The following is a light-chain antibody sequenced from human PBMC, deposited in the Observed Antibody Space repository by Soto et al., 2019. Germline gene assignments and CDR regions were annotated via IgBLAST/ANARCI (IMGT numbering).Light chain of an antibody. J-gene: IGKJ1*01. CDR1: QSVNTW. Sequence: IPMTQSPSTLSASVGDRVTITCRASQSVNTWLAWYQKKPGKAPKLLIYRASTLETGVPSRFSGSGSGTEFNLAINSLQPDESATYYCQQYNCHWTFGPGPKVEIK. V-gene: IGKV1-5*03. CDR3: QQYNCHWT. CDR2: RAS.